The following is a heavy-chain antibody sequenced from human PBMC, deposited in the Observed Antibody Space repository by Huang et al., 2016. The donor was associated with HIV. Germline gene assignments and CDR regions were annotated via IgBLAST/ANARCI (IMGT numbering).Heavy chain of an antibody. Sequence: QVHLVESGGGVVQPGGSLRLSCAASGFKLSGFGLHWVRQAPGKGVEWGAVISYDGRSQFYTDSVKGRFTISRDNSDNTLSRQMKGLRPDDTAVYYCAKESRWFSDFDHWGQGVLVSVSS. V-gene: IGHV3-30*18. CDR1: GFKLSGFG. CDR2: ISYDGRSQ. D-gene: IGHD2-15*01. CDR3: AKESRWFSDFDH. J-gene: IGHJ4*02.